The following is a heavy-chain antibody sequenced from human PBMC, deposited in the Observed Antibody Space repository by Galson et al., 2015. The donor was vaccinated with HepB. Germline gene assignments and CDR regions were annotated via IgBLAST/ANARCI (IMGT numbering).Heavy chain of an antibody. CDR1: GFTFSDYY. J-gene: IGHJ5*02. D-gene: IGHD6-13*01. V-gene: IGHV3-11*06. CDR2: ISGSSTYT. Sequence: SLRLSCAASGFTFSDYYMSWIRQAPGKGLEWVSYISGSSTYTNYADSVKGRFTISRDNAKNSLFLQMNSLRADDTAVYYCAGDRGRRMTLGIGSRFGPWGQGTLVTVSS. CDR3: AGDRGRRMTLGIGSRFGP.